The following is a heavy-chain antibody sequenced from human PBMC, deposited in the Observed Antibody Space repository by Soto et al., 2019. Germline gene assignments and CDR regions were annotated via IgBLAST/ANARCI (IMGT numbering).Heavy chain of an antibody. Sequence: QVQLVQSGAEVKKPGSSVKVSCKASGGTFSRYSITWVRQAPGHGLEWIGRIIPIFGIASYAQKFQGSVTITADESTRTAYMELSSLRSDDTAVYYCAREDRDRETGLVPAAIDGMDVWGQGTTVTVSS. J-gene: IGHJ6*02. CDR3: AREDRDRETGLVPAAIDGMDV. CDR1: GGTFSRYS. D-gene: IGHD2-2*01. CDR2: IIPIFGIA. V-gene: IGHV1-69*08.